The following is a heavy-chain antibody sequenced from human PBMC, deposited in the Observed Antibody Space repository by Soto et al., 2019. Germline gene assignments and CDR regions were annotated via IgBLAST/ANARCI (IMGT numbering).Heavy chain of an antibody. V-gene: IGHV3-21*01. CDR1: GFTFSSYS. J-gene: IGHJ6*03. CDR2: ISSSSSYI. Sequence: GGSLRLSCAASGFTFSSYSMNWVRQAPGKGLEWVPSISSSSSYIYYADSVKGRFTISRDNAKNSLYLQMNSLRAEDTAVYYCARVGPITMVRGVIRHYYMDVWGKGTTVTVSS. CDR3: ARVGPITMVRGVIRHYYMDV. D-gene: IGHD3-10*01.